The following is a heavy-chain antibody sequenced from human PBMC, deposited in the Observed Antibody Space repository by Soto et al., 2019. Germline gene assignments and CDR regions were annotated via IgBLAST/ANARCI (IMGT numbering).Heavy chain of an antibody. J-gene: IGHJ6*02. Sequence: SETLSLTCTVSGGSISSYYWSWIRQPPGKGLERMGYIYYSGSTNYNPSLKSRVTISVDTSKNQFSLKLSSVTAADTAVYYCARDRRRVVPNYYYGMDVWGQGTTVTVSS. CDR2: IYYSGST. D-gene: IGHD2-2*01. CDR3: ARDRRRVVPNYYYGMDV. V-gene: IGHV4-59*01. CDR1: GGSISSYY.